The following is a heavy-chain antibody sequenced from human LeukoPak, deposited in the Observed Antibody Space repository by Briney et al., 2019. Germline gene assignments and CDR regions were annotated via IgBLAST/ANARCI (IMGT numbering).Heavy chain of an antibody. D-gene: IGHD3-10*01. CDR1: GFTFSRYS. J-gene: IGHJ4*02. Sequence: GGSLRLSCAASGFTFSRYSMNGVRQAPGKGREGVSSISSSSSYIYYADSVKGRFTISRDNAKKSLYLQMNSLRAEDTAVYYCARVIRGINNNFDCWGQGTLVTAS. CDR3: ARVIRGINNNFDC. CDR2: ISSSSSYI. V-gene: IGHV3-21*01.